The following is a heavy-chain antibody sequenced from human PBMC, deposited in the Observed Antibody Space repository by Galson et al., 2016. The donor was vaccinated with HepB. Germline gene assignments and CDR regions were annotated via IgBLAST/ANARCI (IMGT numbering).Heavy chain of an antibody. J-gene: IGHJ4*02. V-gene: IGHV2-5*02. CDR1: GFSLNTGAVG. CDR3: ATRRGPAAGTFDN. D-gene: IGHD6-13*01. Sequence: PALVKPTQTLTLTCTVSGFSLNTGAVGVGWIRQPPGKALEWLALVYWARATRYNPSLRSRLNITKDTSKSQVFLTVTDMDPIDPGTYYCATRRGPAAGTFDNWGQGTVVTVSS. CDR2: VYWARAT.